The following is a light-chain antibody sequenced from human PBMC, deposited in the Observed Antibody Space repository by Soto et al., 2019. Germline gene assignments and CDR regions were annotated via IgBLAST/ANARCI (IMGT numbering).Light chain of an antibody. J-gene: IGKJ5*01. V-gene: IGKV3-20*01. CDR1: QSVSSY. CDR3: QQYGSSPSIT. Sequence: IVLTQSPATLSLSPGERATLSCRASQSVSSYLAWYQQKPGQAPRLLIYDASNRATGIPARFSGSGSGTDFTLTISRLEPEDFAVYYCQQYGSSPSITFGQGTRLEI. CDR2: DAS.